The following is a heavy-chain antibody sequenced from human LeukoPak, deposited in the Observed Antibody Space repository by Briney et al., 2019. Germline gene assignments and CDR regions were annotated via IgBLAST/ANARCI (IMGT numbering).Heavy chain of an antibody. CDR2: ISPASGAT. CDR1: RYTFTGSY. CDR3: LNEHGG. V-gene: IGHV1-2*02. Sequence: ASVKVSCKLSRYTFTGSYMHAVRQAPGQGFEWIGWISPASGATKYAQNCQGRVTLTTDTSITTAYMELSSLTSDDTASYYCLNEHGGWGQGTPVTVS. J-gene: IGHJ4*02. D-gene: IGHD1-1*01.